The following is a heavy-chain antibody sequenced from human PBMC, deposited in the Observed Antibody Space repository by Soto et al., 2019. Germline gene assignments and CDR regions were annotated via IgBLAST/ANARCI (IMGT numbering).Heavy chain of an antibody. Sequence: ASVKVSCKASGYTFISYGITWVRQAPGQGLEWMGWISAYNGNTDYAQKLQGRVTITRDTSASTAYMELSSLRSEDTAVYYCARSPGYSYGDYWGQGTLVTVSS. J-gene: IGHJ4*02. V-gene: IGHV1-18*01. CDR1: GYTFISYG. CDR2: ISAYNGNT. CDR3: ARSPGYSYGDY. D-gene: IGHD5-18*01.